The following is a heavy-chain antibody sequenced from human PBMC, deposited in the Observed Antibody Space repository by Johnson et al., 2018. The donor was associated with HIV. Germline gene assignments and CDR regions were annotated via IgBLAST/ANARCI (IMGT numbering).Heavy chain of an antibody. D-gene: IGHD4-17*01. J-gene: IGHJ3*02. CDR2: IKQDGSEK. CDR1: GFTFSSYW. V-gene: IGHV3-7*05. Sequence: MLLVESGGGLVQPGGSLRLSCAASGFTFSSYWMSWVRQAPGKGLEWVANIKQDGSEKYYADSVKGRFTISRDNSKNTLYLQMNSLRAEDTAVYYCAREGTVSYGGAFDIWGQGTMVTVSS. CDR3: AREGTVSYGGAFDI.